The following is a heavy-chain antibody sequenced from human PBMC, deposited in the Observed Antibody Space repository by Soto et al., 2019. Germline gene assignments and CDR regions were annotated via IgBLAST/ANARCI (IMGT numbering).Heavy chain of an antibody. CDR1: GYSFSSFG. CDR3: ARDVRVGANMDASEI. CDR2: ISFYNGKT. Sequence: QGQLVQSGPEVKKPGASVKVSCKTSGYSFSSFGISWLRRAPGQGPEWMGWISFYNGKTNFAQKFQDRITLTTDTSTTTAYMELRSLTSDDTAMYYCARDVRVGANMDASEIWSQGTMVTVSS. V-gene: IGHV1-18*01. J-gene: IGHJ3*02. D-gene: IGHD1-26*01.